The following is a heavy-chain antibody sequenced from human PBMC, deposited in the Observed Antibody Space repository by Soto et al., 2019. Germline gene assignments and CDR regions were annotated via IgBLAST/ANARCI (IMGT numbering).Heavy chain of an antibody. J-gene: IGHJ4*02. Sequence: QLQLQESGPGLVKPSETLSLTCTVSGGSISSSSYYWGWIRQPPGKGLEWIGSIYYSGSTYYNPSLKSRVTISVDTSKNQFSLKLSSVTAADTAVYYYARHQEGYSGYLDPYYFDYWGQGTLVTVSS. CDR2: IYYSGST. CDR1: GGSISSSSYY. V-gene: IGHV4-39*01. CDR3: ARHQEGYSGYLDPYYFDY. D-gene: IGHD5-12*01.